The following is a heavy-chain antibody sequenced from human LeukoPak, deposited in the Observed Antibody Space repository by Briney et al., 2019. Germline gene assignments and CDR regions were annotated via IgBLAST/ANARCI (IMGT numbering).Heavy chain of an antibody. D-gene: IGHD3-3*01. V-gene: IGHV3-21*01. CDR1: GFTFSSYS. Sequence: PGGSLRLSCVASGFTFSSYSMNWVRRAPGKGLEWVSSVSTSSSYKYYADSVKGRFTISRDNAKNSLYLQMNSLRAEDSAVYYCARDLEWLYTGYYMDVWGKRTTVTVSS. CDR2: VSTSSSYK. CDR3: ARDLEWLYTGYYMDV. J-gene: IGHJ6*03.